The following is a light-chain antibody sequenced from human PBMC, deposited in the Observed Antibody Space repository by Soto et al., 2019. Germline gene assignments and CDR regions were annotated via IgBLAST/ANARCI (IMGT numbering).Light chain of an antibody. CDR1: QSLSGSH. Sequence: EIVVTQSPGTLSLSPGQTATLSCRASQSLSGSHVAWYQQRPGQAPRLLMYGAFSRATGIPDRFSGRASGTGFTRTISGLEPEDFAVYYCQHYADSPPRHTFGQGTKL. CDR3: QHYADSPPRHT. V-gene: IGKV3-20*01. CDR2: GAF. J-gene: IGKJ2*01.